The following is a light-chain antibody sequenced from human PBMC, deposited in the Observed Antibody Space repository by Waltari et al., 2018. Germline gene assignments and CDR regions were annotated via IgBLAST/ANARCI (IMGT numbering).Light chain of an antibody. J-gene: IGLJ2*01. V-gene: IGLV1-44*01. CDR3: ATWDDRLNGVV. CDR1: SSNIGINR. Sequence: QSVLTQPPSAYGTPGQRVTISCSGSSSNIGINRVTWSQQPPETAPKLLIYSNDHRASGLPDRFSGSKSGTSASLAISGLQFEDEADYYCATWDDRLNGVVFGGGTKLTVL. CDR2: SND.